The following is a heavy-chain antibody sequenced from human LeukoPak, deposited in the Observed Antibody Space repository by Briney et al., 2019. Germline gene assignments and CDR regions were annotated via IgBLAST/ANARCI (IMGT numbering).Heavy chain of an antibody. CDR1: GGSISSGGYY. D-gene: IGHD1-14*01. Sequence: SQTLSLTCTVSGGSISSGGYYWSWIRQPPGKGLEWIGYIYHSGSTYYNPSLKSRVTISVDRSKNQFSLKLSSVTAADTAVYYCARDQTTYDAFDIWGRGAMVTVSS. V-gene: IGHV4-30-2*01. J-gene: IGHJ3*02. CDR2: IYHSGST. CDR3: ARDQTTYDAFDI.